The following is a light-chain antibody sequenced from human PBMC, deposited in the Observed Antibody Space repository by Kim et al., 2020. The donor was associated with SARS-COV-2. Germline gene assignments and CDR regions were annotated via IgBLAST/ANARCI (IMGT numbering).Light chain of an antibody. V-gene: IGLV2-11*03. CDR2: DVT. J-gene: IGLJ2*01. CDR1: TSDVGVYDY. Sequence: GQSVTISCIGTTSDVGVYDYVSWYKQLPGKAPKLLIYDVTKRPSGVPDRFSGSKAGITASLTISGLQPDDEADYYCCSYTGSHTSRFGGGTKLTVL. CDR3: CSYTGSHTSR.